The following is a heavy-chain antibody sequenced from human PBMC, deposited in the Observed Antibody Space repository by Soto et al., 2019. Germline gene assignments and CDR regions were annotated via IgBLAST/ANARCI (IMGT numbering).Heavy chain of an antibody. Sequence: GGSLRLSCAASGFTFSGSAMHWVRQASGKGLEWVGRIRRKANSYATAYAASVKGRFTISRDDSKNTAYLQMNSLRADDTAVYFCAKNYYDRVGSYWVDPWGQGTLVTVSS. D-gene: IGHD3-22*01. J-gene: IGHJ5*02. CDR2: IRRKANSYAT. CDR1: GFTFSGSA. V-gene: IGHV3-73*01. CDR3: AKNYYDRVGSYWVDP.